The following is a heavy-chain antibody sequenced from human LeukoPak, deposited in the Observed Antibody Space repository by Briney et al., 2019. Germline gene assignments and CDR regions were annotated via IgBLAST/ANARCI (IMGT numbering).Heavy chain of an antibody. J-gene: IGHJ4*02. Sequence: ASVKVSCKASEYTFTGYYMHWVRQAPGQGLEWMGRINPNSGGAHFAQKFQGRVTMTGDTSISTAYMELSRLRSDDTAVYYCALATTSIVPDYWGQGTLVTVSS. CDR1: EYTFTGYY. CDR2: INPNSGGA. D-gene: IGHD5-24*01. V-gene: IGHV1-2*06. CDR3: ALATTSIVPDY.